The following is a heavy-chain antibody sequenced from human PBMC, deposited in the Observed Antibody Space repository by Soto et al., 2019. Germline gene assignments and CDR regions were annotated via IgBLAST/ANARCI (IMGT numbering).Heavy chain of an antibody. D-gene: IGHD4-17*01. CDR2: INHSGST. CDR1: GGSFSGYY. J-gene: IGHJ6*03. V-gene: IGHV4-34*01. Sequence: QVQLQQWGAGLLKPSETLSLTCAVYGGSFSGYYWSWIRQPPGQGLEWIGEINHSGSTNYNPSLQSRVTISVYTSKNQFSLKLSSVTAADTAVYYCARGYGDPDENYYMDVWGKGTTVTVSS. CDR3: ARGYGDPDENYYMDV.